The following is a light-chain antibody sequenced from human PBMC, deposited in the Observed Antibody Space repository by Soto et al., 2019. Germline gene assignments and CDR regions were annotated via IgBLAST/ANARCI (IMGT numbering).Light chain of an antibody. Sequence: DIPMTQSPSTLSASVGDRVTITCRASQSISSWLAWYKQKPGKAPKLLIYDASILESGVPSRFSGVGSRTDFTLTISSLQPDDFATYYCQQYNSYSSTFGQGTKVEIK. V-gene: IGKV1-5*01. CDR2: DAS. J-gene: IGKJ1*01. CDR1: QSISSW. CDR3: QQYNSYSST.